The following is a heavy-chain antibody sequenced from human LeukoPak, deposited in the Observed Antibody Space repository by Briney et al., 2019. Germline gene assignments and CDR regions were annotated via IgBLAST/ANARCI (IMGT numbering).Heavy chain of an antibody. CDR1: GFTFSSYA. J-gene: IGHJ6*03. D-gene: IGHD3-10*01. CDR3: ARVEEGYGSGRRENYYYYYMDV. Sequence: GGSLRLSCAASGFTFSSYAMHWVRQAPGKGLEWVAVISYDGSNKYYADSVKGRFTISRDNSKNTLYLQMNSLRAEDTAVYYCARVEEGYGSGRRENYYYYYMDVWGKGTTVTISS. V-gene: IGHV3-30*04. CDR2: ISYDGSNK.